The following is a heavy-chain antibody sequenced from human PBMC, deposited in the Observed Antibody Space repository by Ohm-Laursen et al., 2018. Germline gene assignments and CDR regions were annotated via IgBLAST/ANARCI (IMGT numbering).Heavy chain of an antibody. CDR3: ARDRSLYYFDY. CDR2: INPSGGST. V-gene: IGHV1-46*01. J-gene: IGHJ4*02. CDR1: GYTFTSYY. D-gene: IGHD3-16*02. Sequence: ASVKVSCNASGYTFTSYYMHWVRQAPGQGLEWMGIINPSGGSTSYAQKFQGRVTMTRDTSTSTVYMELSSLRSEDTAVYYCARDRSLYYFDYWGQGTLVTVSS.